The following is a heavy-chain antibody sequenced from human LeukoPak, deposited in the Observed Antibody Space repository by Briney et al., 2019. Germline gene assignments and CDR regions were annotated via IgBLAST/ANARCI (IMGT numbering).Heavy chain of an antibody. CDR3: AKGLSSSPSESHYMDV. D-gene: IGHD6-6*01. V-gene: IGHV3-9*01. CDR1: GFTFDDYA. CDR2: ISWNSGSI. Sequence: GGSLRLSCAASGFTFDDYAMHWVRQAPGKGLEWVSGISWNSGSIGYADSVKGRFTISRDNAKNSLYLQMNSLRAEDTALYYCAKGLSSSPSESHYMDVCGKGTTVTVSS. J-gene: IGHJ6*03.